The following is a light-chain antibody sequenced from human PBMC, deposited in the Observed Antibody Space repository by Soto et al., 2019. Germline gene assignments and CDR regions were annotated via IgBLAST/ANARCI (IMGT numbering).Light chain of an antibody. CDR1: QSISSY. CDR2: SAS. CDR3: QQSYSTPYT. V-gene: IGKV1-39*01. Sequence: DIQMTQSPSSLSASVGDRFAVTCRASQSISSYLHWYQQKPGKAPKLLIYSASSLQSGVPSRFSGSGSGTDFTLTISSLQPEDFATYYCQQSYSTPYTFGQGTKVDIK. J-gene: IGKJ2*01.